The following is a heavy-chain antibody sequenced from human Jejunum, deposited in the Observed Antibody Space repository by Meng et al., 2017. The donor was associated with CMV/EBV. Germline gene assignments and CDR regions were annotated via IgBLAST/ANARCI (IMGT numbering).Heavy chain of an antibody. J-gene: IGHJ4*02. CDR1: RYNVTKHD. CDR2: VKTNRYKP. D-gene: IGHD1-26*01. Sequence: KDSCKAYRYNVTKHDRNGVGQTTGRRLGRMGWVKTNRYKPGYARKVQSRITMTGDTAIKTACMELGDLTSDDTAVYDCARWVECLESWGQGTLVTVSS. CDR3: ARWVECLES. V-gene: IGHV1-8*01.